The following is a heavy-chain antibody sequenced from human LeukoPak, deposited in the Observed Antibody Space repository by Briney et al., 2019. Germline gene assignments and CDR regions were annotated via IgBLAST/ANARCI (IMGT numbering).Heavy chain of an antibody. D-gene: IGHD7-27*01. Sequence: GGSLRLSCAASGFTFSSYSMTWVRQAPGKGLEWVSSISSSSSYIYYADSVKGRFTISRDNAKNSLYLQMNSLRAEDTAVYYCAKDLGDYPDYWGQGTLVTVSP. CDR2: ISSSSSYI. V-gene: IGHV3-21*04. J-gene: IGHJ4*02. CDR1: GFTFSSYS. CDR3: AKDLGDYPDY.